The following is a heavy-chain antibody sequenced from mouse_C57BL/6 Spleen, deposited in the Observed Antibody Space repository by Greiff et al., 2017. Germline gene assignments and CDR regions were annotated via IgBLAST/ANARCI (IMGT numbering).Heavy chain of an antibody. V-gene: IGHV5-15*01. CDR3: ASSNPWFAY. CDR2: ISNLAYSI. Sequence: EVKLVESGGGLVQPGGSLKLSCAASGFTFSDYGMAWVRQAPRKGPEWVAFISNLAYSIYYADTVTGRFTISRENAKNTLYLEMSSLRSEDTAMYYCASSNPWFAYWGQGTLVTVSA. CDR1: GFTFSDYG. J-gene: IGHJ3*01.